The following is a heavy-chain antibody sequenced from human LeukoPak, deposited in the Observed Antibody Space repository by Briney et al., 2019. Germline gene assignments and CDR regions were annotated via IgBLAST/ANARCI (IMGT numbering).Heavy chain of an antibody. CDR2: IRYDGSNK. D-gene: IGHD6-13*01. V-gene: IGHV3-30*02. CDR1: GFTFSSYG. Sequence: GGSLRLSCAASGFTFSSYGMHWVRQAPGKGLEWVAFIRYDGSNKYYADSVKGRFTISRDNSKNTLYLQMNSLRAEDTAVYYCAKGSLSIAAAMVQVYWGRGTLVTVSS. CDR3: AKGSLSIAAAMVQVY. J-gene: IGHJ4*02.